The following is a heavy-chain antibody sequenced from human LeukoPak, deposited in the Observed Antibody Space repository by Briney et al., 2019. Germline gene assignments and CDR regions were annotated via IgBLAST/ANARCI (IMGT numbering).Heavy chain of an antibody. CDR2: IYYSGST. D-gene: IGHD3-9*01. CDR1: GGSISSGDYY. CDR3: ARQLRYFDWLRTLNWFDP. J-gene: IGHJ5*02. V-gene: IGHV4-30-4*08. Sequence: PSQTLSLTCTVSGGSISSGDYYWSWIRQPPGKGLEWVGYIYYSGSTYYNPSLKSRVTISVDTSKNQFSLKLSSVTAADTAVYYCARQLRYFDWLRTLNWFDPWGQGTLVTVSS.